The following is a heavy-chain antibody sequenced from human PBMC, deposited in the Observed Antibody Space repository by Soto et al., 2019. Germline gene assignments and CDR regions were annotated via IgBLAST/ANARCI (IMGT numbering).Heavy chain of an antibody. CDR1: GGSFSGFY. CDR3: ARMAGPWYFDL. CDR2: INHSGSS. J-gene: IGHJ2*01. V-gene: IGHV4-34*01. Sequence: SETLSLTCAVHGGSFSGFYWTWIRQPPGKGLEWIGEINHSGSSNYNPPLKSRVTMSLDTSRNQFSLSLNSVTAADTAVYYCARMAGPWYFDLWGRGTLLTVSS.